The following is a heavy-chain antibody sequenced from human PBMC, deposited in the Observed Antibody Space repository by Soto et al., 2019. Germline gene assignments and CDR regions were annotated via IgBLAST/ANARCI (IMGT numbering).Heavy chain of an antibody. Sequence: SETLSLTCTVSGGSISSGGYYWSWIRQHPGKGLEWIGYIYYSGSTYYDPSLKSRVTISVDTSKNQFSLKLSSVTAADTAVYYCARVKTGTPAYYFDYWGQGTLVTVSS. CDR1: GGSISSGGYY. J-gene: IGHJ4*02. D-gene: IGHD1-1*01. CDR2: IYYSGST. V-gene: IGHV4-31*03. CDR3: ARVKTGTPAYYFDY.